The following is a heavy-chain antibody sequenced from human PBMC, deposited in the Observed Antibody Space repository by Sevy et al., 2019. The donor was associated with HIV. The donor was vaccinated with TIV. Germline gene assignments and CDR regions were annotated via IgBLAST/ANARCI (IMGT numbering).Heavy chain of an antibody. J-gene: IGHJ4*02. Sequence: ASVKVSCKASGYTFTGYYMHWVRQAPGQGLEWMGWINPDSGGPNYAPKFQGRVTLTRDTSISTAYMGLSRLKSDDTAVYYCVRDDREGYFDYWGQGTLVTVSS. CDR1: GYTFTGYY. V-gene: IGHV1-2*02. CDR2: INPDSGGP. CDR3: VRDDREGYFDY.